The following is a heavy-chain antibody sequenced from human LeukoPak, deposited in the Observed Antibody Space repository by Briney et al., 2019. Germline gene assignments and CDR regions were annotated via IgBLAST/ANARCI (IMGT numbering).Heavy chain of an antibody. V-gene: IGHV3-30*03. CDR2: LSFEGSNE. D-gene: IGHD3-16*02. CDR1: GFTFSSYG. CDR3: AREEHDYVWGSYRYYYYYGIDV. J-gene: IGHJ6*02. Sequence: PGGSLRLSCAASGFTFSSYGMHWVRQSPGRGLEWVSFLSFEGSNEFYADSLKGRFTISRDNSKDTLYLQMDSLRAEDTALYYCAREEHDYVWGSYRYYYYYGIDVWGQGTTVTVSS.